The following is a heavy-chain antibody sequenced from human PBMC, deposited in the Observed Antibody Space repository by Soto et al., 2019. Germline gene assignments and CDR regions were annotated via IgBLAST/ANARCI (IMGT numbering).Heavy chain of an antibody. D-gene: IGHD3-3*01. CDR3: ARNVLRSGGAFDI. J-gene: IGHJ3*02. CDR2: IYPGDSDT. CDR1: GYSFTSYW. V-gene: IGHV5-51*01. Sequence: GESLKISCKGSGYSFTSYWIGWVRQMPGKGLEWMGIIYPGDSDTRYSQPFQGQVTISADKTISTAYLQLSSLKAPDSAMYYCARNVLRSGGAFDIWGQGTMVTVSS.